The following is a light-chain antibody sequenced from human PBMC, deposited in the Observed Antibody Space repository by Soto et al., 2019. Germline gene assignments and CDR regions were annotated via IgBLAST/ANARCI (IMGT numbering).Light chain of an antibody. J-gene: IGLJ2*01. Sequence: QSVLPQPPSVSGAPGQRVTISCTGSSSNIGAGYDVHWYQQLPGTAPKLLIYGNINRPSGVPDRFSGSKSGTSASLAITGLQAEEEADYYCQSYDSSLSGSRVFGGGTKLTVL. CDR3: QSYDSSLSGSRV. V-gene: IGLV1-40*01. CDR2: GNI. CDR1: SSNIGAGYD.